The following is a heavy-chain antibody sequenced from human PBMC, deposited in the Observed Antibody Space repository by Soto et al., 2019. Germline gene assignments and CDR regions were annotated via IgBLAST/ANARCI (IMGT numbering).Heavy chain of an antibody. CDR2: IYWNDDN. D-gene: IGHD6-19*01. V-gene: IGHV2-5*01. J-gene: IGHJ4*02. Sequence: QITLKESGPPLLKPTQTLTLTCTFSGFSLSSFAVGVNWIRQPPGKAPEWLALIYWNDDNHYSPSLRNRLTVTKDTSKTPVVVTITNVDPVETATYYCAHGSGWLSDYWGKGTLVTVSS. CDR1: GFSLSSFAVG. CDR3: AHGSGWLSDY.